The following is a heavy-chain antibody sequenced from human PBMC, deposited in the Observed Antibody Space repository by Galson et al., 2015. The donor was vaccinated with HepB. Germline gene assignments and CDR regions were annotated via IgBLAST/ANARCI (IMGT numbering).Heavy chain of an antibody. CDR3: ARDKTVGATSHYYYGMDV. J-gene: IGHJ6*02. CDR2: ISAYNGNT. CDR1: GYTFTSYG. V-gene: IGHV1-18*01. Sequence: SVKVSCKASGYTFTSYGISWVRQAPGQGLEWMGWISAYNGNTNYAQKLQGRVTMTTDTSTSTAYVELRSLRSDDTAVYYCARDKTVGATSHYYYGMDVWGQGTTVTVSS. D-gene: IGHD1-26*01.